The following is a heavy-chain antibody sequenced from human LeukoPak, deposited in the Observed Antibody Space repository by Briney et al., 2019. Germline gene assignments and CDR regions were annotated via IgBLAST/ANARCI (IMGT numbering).Heavy chain of an antibody. D-gene: IGHD6-19*01. J-gene: IGHJ4*02. CDR1: GGSISSYY. Sequence: SETLSLTCTVSGGSISSYYWSWIRQPPGKGLEWIGYIYYSGSTNYNPSLKSRVTISVDTSKNQFSLKLSSVTAADTAVYYCARGRLAWYSSGWSFDYWGQGTLVTVSS. CDR3: ARGRLAWYSSGWSFDY. V-gene: IGHV4-59*12. CDR2: IYYSGST.